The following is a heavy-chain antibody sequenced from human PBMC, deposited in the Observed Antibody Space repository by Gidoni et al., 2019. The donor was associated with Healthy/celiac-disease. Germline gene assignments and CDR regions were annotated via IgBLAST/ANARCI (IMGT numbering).Heavy chain of an antibody. CDR3: AKDSLRTIFGGSPFDP. Sequence: SGGGVVQPGRSLRLSCAASGFTFSSYGMHWVRQAPGKGLEWVAVISYDGSNKYYADSVKGRFTISRDNSKNTLYLQMNSLRAEDTAVYYCAKDSLRTIFGGSPFDPWGQGTLVTVSS. CDR2: ISYDGSNK. CDR1: GFTFSSYG. V-gene: IGHV3-30*18. J-gene: IGHJ5*02. D-gene: IGHD3-3*01.